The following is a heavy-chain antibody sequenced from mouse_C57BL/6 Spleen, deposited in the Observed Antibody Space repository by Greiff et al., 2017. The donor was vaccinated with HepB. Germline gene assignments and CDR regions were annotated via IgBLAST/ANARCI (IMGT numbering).Heavy chain of an antibody. CDR2: IYPGDGDT. CDR1: GYAFSSSW. Sequence: VQVVESGPELVKPGASVKISCKASGYAFSSSWMNWVKQRPGKGLEWIGRIYPGDGDTNYNGKFKGKATLTADKSSSTAYMQLSSLTSEDSAVYFCARRGYGSSPYFDYWGQGTTLTVSS. D-gene: IGHD1-1*01. J-gene: IGHJ2*01. CDR3: ARRGYGSSPYFDY. V-gene: IGHV1-82*01.